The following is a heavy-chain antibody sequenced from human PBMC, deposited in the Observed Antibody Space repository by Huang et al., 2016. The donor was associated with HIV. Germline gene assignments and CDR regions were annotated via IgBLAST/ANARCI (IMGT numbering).Heavy chain of an antibody. D-gene: IGHD3-10*01. CDR1: GYRFRSNW. V-gene: IGHV5-51*01. Sequence: EVQLVQSGAEVKKPGESLKISCKGSGYRFRSNWIGWVRQMPGKGLEWMGIIYPGDSDTRYSPSFQGQVTIAADKSINTADLRWSSLKASDTAMYYCARLIGSPSFYYGLDVWGQGTTVTVSS. J-gene: IGHJ6*02. CDR2: IYPGDSDT. CDR3: ARLIGSPSFYYGLDV.